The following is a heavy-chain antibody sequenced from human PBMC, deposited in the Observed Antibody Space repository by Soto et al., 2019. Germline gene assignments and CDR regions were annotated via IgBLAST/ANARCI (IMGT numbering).Heavy chain of an antibody. CDR2: ISGSGGST. V-gene: IGHV3-23*01. CDR3: AKKGAPYYDFGSGPGDYYYMDV. D-gene: IGHD3-3*01. CDR1: GFTFSSYA. J-gene: IGHJ6*03. Sequence: GGSLRLSCAASGFTFSSYAMSWVRQAPGKGLEWVSAISGSGGSTYYADSVKGRFTISRDNSKNTLYLQMNSLRAEDTAVYYCAKKGAPYYDFGSGPGDYYYMDVWGKGTTVTVSS.